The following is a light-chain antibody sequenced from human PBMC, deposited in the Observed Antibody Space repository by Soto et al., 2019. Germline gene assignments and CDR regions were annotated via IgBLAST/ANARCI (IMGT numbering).Light chain of an antibody. Sequence: QSVLTQPPSVSAAPGQKVTISCSGSSSNIGNNYVSWYQRLPGTAPKLLIYENNKRPSGIPDRFSGSKSGTSATLGITGLQIGDEADYYCGTWDSSLSAGQGVFGTGTKVTVL. CDR1: SSNIGNNY. J-gene: IGLJ1*01. V-gene: IGLV1-51*02. CDR2: ENN. CDR3: GTWDSSLSAGQGV.